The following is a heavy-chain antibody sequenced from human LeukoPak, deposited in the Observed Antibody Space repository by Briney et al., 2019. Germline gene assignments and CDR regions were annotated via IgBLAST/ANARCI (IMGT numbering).Heavy chain of an antibody. V-gene: IGHV3-30*18. Sequence: PGRSLRHSCAASGFTFSTYGMHWVRQAPGKGLEWVAVISYDGSNKYYADSVKGRFTISRDNSKDTLYLQMNSLRAEDTAVYYCANAYGDYVNWFDPWGQGTLVTVSS. D-gene: IGHD4-17*01. J-gene: IGHJ5*02. CDR1: GFTFSTYG. CDR2: ISYDGSNK. CDR3: ANAYGDYVNWFDP.